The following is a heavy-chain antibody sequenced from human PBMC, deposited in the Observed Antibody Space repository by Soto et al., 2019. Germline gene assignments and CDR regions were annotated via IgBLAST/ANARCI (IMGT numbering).Heavy chain of an antibody. CDR3: ARDRRYYHFWSGYQNERPYGMDV. CDR2: INHSGVT. Sequence: SETQSLTCTVYGGYFRSYYWTWISKAPGKGLEWIGEINHSGVTNYNSSLKSRVTISVDTSKNQFSLILYSVTAADTAVYYCARDRRYYHFWSGYQNERPYGMDVWGHGTTVTVSS. V-gene: IGHV4-34*01. CDR1: GGYFRSYY. J-gene: IGHJ6*02. D-gene: IGHD3-3*02.